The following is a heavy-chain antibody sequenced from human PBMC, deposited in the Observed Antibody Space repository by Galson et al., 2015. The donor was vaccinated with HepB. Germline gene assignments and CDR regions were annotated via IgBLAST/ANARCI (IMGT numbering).Heavy chain of an antibody. CDR3: ARVRGSPGDAFDI. CDR2: IDWDDDK. Sequence: PALVKPTQTLTLTCTFSGFSLTTSGRCVSWIRQPPGKALEWLALIDWDDDKYYSASLKTRLTISKDTSTNQVVLTMTNVDPVDTATYYCARVRGSPGDAFDIWGQGTMVTVSS. V-gene: IGHV2-70*01. CDR1: GFSLTTSGRC. D-gene: IGHD2-15*01. J-gene: IGHJ3*02.